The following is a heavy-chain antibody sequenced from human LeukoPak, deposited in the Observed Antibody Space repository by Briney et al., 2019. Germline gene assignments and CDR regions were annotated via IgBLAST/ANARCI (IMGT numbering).Heavy chain of an antibody. CDR2: ISAYNGNT. J-gene: IGHJ6*03. D-gene: IGHD2-21*01. Sequence: ASVKVSCKASGYTFTSYGISWVRQAPGQGLEWMGWISAYNGNTNYAQKLQGRVTMTTDTSTSTAYMELRSLRSDDTAVYYCARWEAYCGGGCSLDYYYYMDVWGKGTTVTVSS. CDR1: GYTFTSYG. V-gene: IGHV1-18*01. CDR3: ARWEAYCGGGCSLDYYYYMDV.